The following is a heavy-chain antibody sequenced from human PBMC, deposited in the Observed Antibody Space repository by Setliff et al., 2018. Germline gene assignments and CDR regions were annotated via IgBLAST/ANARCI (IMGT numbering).Heavy chain of an antibody. D-gene: IGHD2-2*01. V-gene: IGHV3-23*01. CDR3: VKFSSVPGSRFFDY. CDR1: GLTFRTYA. CDR2: TTGSGGDR. J-gene: IGHJ4*02. Sequence: GSLRLSCAASGLTFRTYAMSWVRQAPGKGLEWVSSTTGSGGDRDYADSVKGRFTISRDNSRNTLYLQMNSLRAEDTAVYYCVKFSSVPGSRFFDYWGQGALVTVSS.